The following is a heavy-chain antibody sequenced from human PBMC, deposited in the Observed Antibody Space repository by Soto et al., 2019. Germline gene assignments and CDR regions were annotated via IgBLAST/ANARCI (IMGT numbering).Heavy chain of an antibody. Sequence: EVQLVESGGGLVQPGGSLRLSCAASGFTVSSFYMTWVRQAPGKGQQWVAVISSGGSTYYADSVKGRFTISRDNSKNTLYLEMNSLRAEDTAVYYCARDTFGGAYDFLHGGQGTLVTVSS. CDR2: ISSGGST. D-gene: IGHD3-3*01. CDR3: ARDTFGGAYDFLH. J-gene: IGHJ4*02. V-gene: IGHV3-66*01. CDR1: GFTVSSFY.